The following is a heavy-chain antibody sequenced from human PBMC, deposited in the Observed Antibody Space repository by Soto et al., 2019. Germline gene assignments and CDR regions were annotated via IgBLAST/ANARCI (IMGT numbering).Heavy chain of an antibody. J-gene: IGHJ4*02. CDR3: ASRTNTYYYDSSGEEGGSFDY. CDR1: GGTFSSYA. D-gene: IGHD3-22*01. V-gene: IGHV1-69*13. Sequence: SVKVSCKASGGTFSSYAISWVRQAPGQGLEWMGGIIPIFGTANYAQRFQGRVTITADESTSTAYMELSSLRSEDTAVYYCASRTNTYYYDSSGEEGGSFDYWGQGTLVTVSS. CDR2: IIPIFGTA.